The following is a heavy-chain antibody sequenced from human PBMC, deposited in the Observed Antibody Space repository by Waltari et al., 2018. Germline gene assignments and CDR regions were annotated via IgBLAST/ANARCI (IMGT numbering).Heavy chain of an antibody. J-gene: IGHJ5*02. V-gene: IGHV3-53*04. CDR1: GFDVNRNY. CDR3: ARGFTLILGP. CDR2: LYSDGRT. D-gene: IGHD3-16*01. Sequence: EMQLVESEGGLVQPGGSLTLSCKASGFDVNRNYMSWVRQAPGKGPEWVSVLYSDGRTFYADSVKGRFTISRHDSKNTLYLQLNSLTPDDTAVYYCARGFTLILGPWGQGALVTVSS.